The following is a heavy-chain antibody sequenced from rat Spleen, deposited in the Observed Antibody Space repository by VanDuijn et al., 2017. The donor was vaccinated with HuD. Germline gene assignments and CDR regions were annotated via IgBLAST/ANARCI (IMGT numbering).Heavy chain of an antibody. D-gene: IGHD1-1*01. J-gene: IGHJ3*01. CDR1: GFTYRNYV. Sequence: EVQLVESGGGVVQPGRSLKLSCAASGFTYRNYVMAWVRQAPAKGLEWVASISTGGVNTYYGDSVKGRFTISRDNAKCSLYLQMDSLSSEDTAIYYCAGGGSGGLNWFAHWGQGTLVTVSS. CDR3: AGGGSGGLNWFAH. CDR2: ISTGGVNT. V-gene: IGHV5-25*01.